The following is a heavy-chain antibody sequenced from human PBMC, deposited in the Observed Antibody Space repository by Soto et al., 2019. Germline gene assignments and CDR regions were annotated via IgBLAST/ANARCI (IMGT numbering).Heavy chain of an antibody. Sequence: QLQLQESGPGLVKPSETLSLTCTVSGGSISSSSYYWGWIRQPPGKGLEWIGRIFYSGSPYYNPSLKSRGTISLDTSKNQFSLKLSSVTAADTAVYYCARQCVWFGELPFYYYYYMDVWGKGTTVTVSS. D-gene: IGHD3-10*01. CDR3: ARQCVWFGELPFYYYYYMDV. V-gene: IGHV4-39*01. CDR2: IFYSGSP. CDR1: GGSISSSSYY. J-gene: IGHJ6*03.